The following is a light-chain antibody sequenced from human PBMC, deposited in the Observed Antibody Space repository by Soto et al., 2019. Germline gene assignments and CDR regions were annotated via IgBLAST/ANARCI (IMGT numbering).Light chain of an antibody. V-gene: IGLV8-61*01. CDR2: STN. CDR3: VLYIGSGIWV. Sequence: QAVVTQEPSLSVSPGRTVTLTCGLSSGSVSTRYYPSWYQQTPGQAPRTLIYSTNTRSSGVPDRFSGSILGTKAALAITGAEADDEADYYCVLYIGSGIWVFGGGTKLAVL. CDR1: SGSVSTRYY. J-gene: IGLJ3*02.